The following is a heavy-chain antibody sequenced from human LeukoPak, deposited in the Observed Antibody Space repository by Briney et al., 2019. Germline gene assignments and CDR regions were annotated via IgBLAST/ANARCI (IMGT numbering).Heavy chain of an antibody. Sequence: GSALDICCTASCSIFTSYLIGGGHQLPGKGLEWVWIIYTGDSDTTDSPSFQGQVRISADKSISTDYLQWSSLKASDTAMYYCARHIPEGYCSSTSCPGWFAPWGQGTLVTVSS. V-gene: IGHV5-51*07. D-gene: IGHD2-2*01. J-gene: IGHJ5*02. CDR3: ARHIPEGYCSSTSCPGWFAP. CDR2: IYTGDSDT. CDR1: CSIFTSYL.